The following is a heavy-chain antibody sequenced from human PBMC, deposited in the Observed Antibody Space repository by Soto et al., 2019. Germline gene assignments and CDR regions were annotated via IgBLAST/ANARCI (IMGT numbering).Heavy chain of an antibody. CDR3: AREMGACSDSSCYPGPYDS. CDR1: GFTFTSYS. J-gene: IGHJ5*02. CDR2: ITSKSTTI. D-gene: IGHD3-16*01. V-gene: IGHV3-48*02. Sequence: GGSLRLSCAASGFTFTSYSMNWVRQAPGQGLEWVSYITSKSTTIKYADSVKGRFTVSRDNAKNSLYLQLNSLRDEDTAVYYCAREMGACSDSSCYPGPYDSWGQGALVTVSS.